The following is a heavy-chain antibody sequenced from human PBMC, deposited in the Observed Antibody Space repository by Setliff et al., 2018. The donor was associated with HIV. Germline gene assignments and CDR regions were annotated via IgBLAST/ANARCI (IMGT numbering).Heavy chain of an antibody. V-gene: IGHV4-34*01. J-gene: IGHJ4*02. CDR1: GGSFSAYS. D-gene: IGHD6-6*01. Sequence: SETLSLTCAVYGGSFSAYSWTWVRQPPGKGLEWIGEINHSGSTNYNPSLKSRVTISVDKSKNQFSLKLSSVTAADTAVYYCARFSTSSGGTFDYWGQGTLVTVSS. CDR3: ARFSTSSGGTFDY. CDR2: INHSGST.